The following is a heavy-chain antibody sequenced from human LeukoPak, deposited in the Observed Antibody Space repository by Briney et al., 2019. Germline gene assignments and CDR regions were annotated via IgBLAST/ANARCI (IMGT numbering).Heavy chain of an antibody. CDR3: ARDFRLGGTTGWIN. CDR2: ISAGGHDR. J-gene: IGHJ4*02. Sequence: GGSLRVSCEASGFTFRNYAMTWIRQSPGKGLEWVSGISAGGHDRYYADSVKGRFIISRDNSRGTVSLQMDSLRVDDTAFYFCARDFRLGGTTGWINWGQGTLVLVSS. D-gene: IGHD1/OR15-1a*01. CDR1: GFTFRNYA. V-gene: IGHV3-23*01.